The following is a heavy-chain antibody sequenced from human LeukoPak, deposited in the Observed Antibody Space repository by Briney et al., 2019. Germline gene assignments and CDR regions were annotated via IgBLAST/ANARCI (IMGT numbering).Heavy chain of an antibody. CDR2: INHSGST. CDR1: GFSFSSYA. Sequence: GSLRLSCATSGFSFSSYAMSWVRQAPGKGLEWIGEINHSGSTNYNPSLKSRVTISVDTSKNQFSLKLSSVTAADTAVYYCATMVRGVRLFDYWGQGTLVTVSS. D-gene: IGHD3-10*01. CDR3: ATMVRGVRLFDY. J-gene: IGHJ4*02. V-gene: IGHV4-34*01.